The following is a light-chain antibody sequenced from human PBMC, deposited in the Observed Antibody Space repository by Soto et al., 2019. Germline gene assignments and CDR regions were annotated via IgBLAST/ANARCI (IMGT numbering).Light chain of an antibody. CDR3: GSYTTSSNYV. CDR2: DVS. Sequence: QSALTRPASVSGSPGQSITISCTGTSSDVGAYNYVSWYQQHPGKAPKLMIYDVSHRPSGVSHRFSGSKSGNTASLTISGLQAEEEADYYCGSYTTSSNYVFGTGTKVTVL. CDR1: SSDVGAYNY. J-gene: IGLJ1*01. V-gene: IGLV2-14*01.